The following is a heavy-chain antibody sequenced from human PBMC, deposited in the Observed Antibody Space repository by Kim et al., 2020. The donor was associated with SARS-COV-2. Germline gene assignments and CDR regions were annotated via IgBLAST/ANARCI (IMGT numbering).Heavy chain of an antibody. CDR2: INSGDTT. Sequence: GGSLRLSCAASGFTFSSYAMSWVRQAPGKGLEWVSGINSGDTTYGDTVKGRFTISRDNSKNTLYLQMTSLRGDDTAVYYCAKGTKLKRLVGVPLPDLIVPNWFDAWGQGVLVTVSS. CDR1: GFTFSSYA. D-gene: IGHD3-16*01. J-gene: IGHJ5*02. V-gene: IGHV3-23*01. CDR3: AKGTKLKRLVGVPLPDLIVPNWFDA.